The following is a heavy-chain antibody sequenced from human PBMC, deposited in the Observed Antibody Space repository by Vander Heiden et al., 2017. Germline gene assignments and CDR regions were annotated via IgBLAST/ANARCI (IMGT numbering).Heavy chain of an antibody. CDR2: IYSRRNT. J-gene: IGHJ6*02. Sequence: QVQLQESGPGLVKPSETLSLTCTVSGASISAYYWSWIRQSPGKGLEWIGDIYSRRNTNYNSSIKSRLTLSIDTSKNQFSLKLRSVTAADTAVYYCARAGVTTIRATNMDVWGQGTTVTVSS. D-gene: IGHD4-17*01. CDR3: ARAGVTTIRATNMDV. V-gene: IGHV4-4*08. CDR1: GASISAYY.